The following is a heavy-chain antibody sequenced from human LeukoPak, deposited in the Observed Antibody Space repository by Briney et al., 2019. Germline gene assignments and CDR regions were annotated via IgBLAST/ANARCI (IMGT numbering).Heavy chain of an antibody. D-gene: IGHD3-16*02. CDR3: ARDQYDSVWGSYRPYFDY. Sequence: ASVKVSCKASGYTFTSYGISWVRQAPGQGLEWMGSISPYTGNTKYAERLQDRVIMTTDTSTRTAYMELRSLRSDDTAVFYCARDQYDSVWGSYRPYFDYWGRGTPVTVSS. J-gene: IGHJ4*02. V-gene: IGHV1-18*04. CDR2: ISPYTGNT. CDR1: GYTFTSYG.